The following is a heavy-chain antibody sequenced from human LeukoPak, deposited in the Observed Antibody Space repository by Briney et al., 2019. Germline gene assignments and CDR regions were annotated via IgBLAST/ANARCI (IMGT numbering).Heavy chain of an antibody. CDR2: ISYDGSNT. CDR1: GFTFSSYG. Sequence: GSLRLSCAASGFTFSSYGMHWVRQAPGKGLEWVAVISYDGSNTYYADSVKGRFTISRDNSKNTLYLQMNSLRAEDTAVYYCARDGPRGDTMIVVVPFYWGQGTLVTVSS. J-gene: IGHJ4*02. D-gene: IGHD3-22*01. V-gene: IGHV3-30*19. CDR3: ARDGPRGDTMIVVVPFY.